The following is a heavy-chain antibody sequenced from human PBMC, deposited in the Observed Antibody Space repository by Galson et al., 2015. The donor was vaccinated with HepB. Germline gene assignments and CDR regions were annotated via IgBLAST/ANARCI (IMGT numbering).Heavy chain of an antibody. CDR1: GFTLSTYS. CDR3: ARVYCSGSYGYGMDV. Sequence: SLRLSCASSGFTLSTYSMNWVRQAPGKGLEWVSSISSSSLYVYYADSVRGRFTVSRDNAKNSHHLQMNSLSAEDTAVYYCARVYCSGSYGYGMDVWGQGTTVTVS. V-gene: IGHV3-21*01. D-gene: IGHD3-10*01. CDR2: ISSSSLYV. J-gene: IGHJ6*02.